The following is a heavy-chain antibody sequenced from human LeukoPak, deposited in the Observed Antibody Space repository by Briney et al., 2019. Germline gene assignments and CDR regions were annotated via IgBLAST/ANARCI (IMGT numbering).Heavy chain of an antibody. J-gene: IGHJ4*02. D-gene: IGHD3-16*02. V-gene: IGHV4-4*02. CDR1: GFTVSSNY. CDR3: ARGGSVSDYVWGSYLRRPIDY. CDR2: IYHSGST. Sequence: GSLRLSCAASGFTVSSNYMSWVRQPPGKGLEWIGEIYHSGSTNYNPSLKSRVTISVDRSKNQFSLKLSSVTAADTAVYYCARGGSVSDYVWGSYLRRPIDYWGQGTLVTVSS.